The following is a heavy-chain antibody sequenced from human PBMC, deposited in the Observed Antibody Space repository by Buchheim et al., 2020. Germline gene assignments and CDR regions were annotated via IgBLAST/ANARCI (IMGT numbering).Heavy chain of an antibody. D-gene: IGHD6-19*01. J-gene: IGHJ5*01. CDR2: INPSGGST. V-gene: IGHV1-46*01. CDR1: GYTFTSYS. Sequence: QVQLVQPGAEVKKPGASVKVSCKASGYTFTSYSMHWVRQAPGQGLEWMGIINPSGGSTDYAQKFQGRVTMTRDKAKSTGYMELSSLRSEDTAVYYCARGGQQWGWFDSWGQGTL. CDR3: ARGGQQWGWFDS.